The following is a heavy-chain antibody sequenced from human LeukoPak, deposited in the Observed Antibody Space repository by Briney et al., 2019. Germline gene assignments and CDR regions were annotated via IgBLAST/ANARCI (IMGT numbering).Heavy chain of an antibody. J-gene: IGHJ4*02. D-gene: IGHD3-22*01. CDR3: ARHPARYYYDSSGAAAVDY. V-gene: IGHV4-34*01. CDR2: INHSGST. Sequence: SETLSLTCAVYGGSFSGYYWSWIRQPPGKGLEWIGEINHSGSTNYNPSLKSRVTISVDTSKNQFSLKLSSVTAADTAVYYCARHPARYYYDSSGAAAVDYWGQGTLVTVSS. CDR1: GGSFSGYY.